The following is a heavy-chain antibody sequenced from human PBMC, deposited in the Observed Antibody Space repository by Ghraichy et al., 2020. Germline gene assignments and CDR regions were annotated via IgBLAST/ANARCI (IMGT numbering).Heavy chain of an antibody. Sequence: GGSLRLSCAASGFTFSNYAVSWVRQAPGKGLEWVSDISGSGGSTLYADSVKGRFTISRDNSKNTLYLQMNSLRAEDTAVYYCAKDSGNSKFYFDYWGQGTLFTVSS. D-gene: IGHD4-23*01. CDR3: AKDSGNSKFYFDY. CDR2: ISGSGGST. V-gene: IGHV3-23*01. J-gene: IGHJ4*02. CDR1: GFTFSNYA.